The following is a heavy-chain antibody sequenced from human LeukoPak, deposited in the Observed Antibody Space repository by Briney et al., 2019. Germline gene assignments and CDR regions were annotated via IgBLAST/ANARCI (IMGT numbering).Heavy chain of an antibody. J-gene: IGHJ4*02. CDR1: GFTFSSYW. CDR2: IKQDGSEK. CDR3: ARDRIQGAAPYFDY. D-gene: IGHD3-16*01. Sequence: GGSLRLSYAASGFTFSSYWMSWVRQAPGRGLEWVANIKQDGSEKYYVDSVKGRFTISRDNAKNSLYLQMNSLRAEDTAVYYCARDRIQGAAPYFDYWGQGTLVTVSS. V-gene: IGHV3-7*01.